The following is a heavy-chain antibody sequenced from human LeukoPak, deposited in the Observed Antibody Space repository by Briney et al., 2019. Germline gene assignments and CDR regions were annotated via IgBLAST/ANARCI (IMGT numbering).Heavy chain of an antibody. J-gene: IGHJ5*02. CDR2: IRSKANSYAT. Sequence: GGSLRLSCAASGFTFSGSAMHWVRQASGKGLEWVGRIRSKANSYATAYAASVKGRFTISRDDSKNTAYLQMNSLRAEDTAVYYCAKDPVDFHPWGQGTLVTVSS. CDR3: AKDPVDFHP. V-gene: IGHV3-73*01. CDR1: GFTFSGSA.